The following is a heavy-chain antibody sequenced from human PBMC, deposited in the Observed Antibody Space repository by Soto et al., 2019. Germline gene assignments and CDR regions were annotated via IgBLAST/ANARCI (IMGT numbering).Heavy chain of an antibody. CDR1: GGSISSSSYY. J-gene: IGHJ4*02. CDR2: IYYSGGT. D-gene: IGHD5-12*01. Sequence: SETLSLTCTVSGGSISSSSYYWGWIRQPPGKGLEWIGSIYYSGGTYYNPSLKSRVTISVDTSKNQFSLKLSSVTAADTAVYYCARSISSSAPSGYDLLDYWGQGTLVTVSS. V-gene: IGHV4-39*01. CDR3: ARSISSSAPSGYDLLDY.